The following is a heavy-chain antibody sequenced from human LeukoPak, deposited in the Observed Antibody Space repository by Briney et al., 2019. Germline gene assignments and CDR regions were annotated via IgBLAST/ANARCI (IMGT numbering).Heavy chain of an antibody. Sequence: ASVKVSCKASGYTFTSYAMHWVRQAPGQRLEWMGWINAGNGNTKYSQKFQGRLTMTRDTSINTAYMELSSLRSDDTAVYFCARGRRQRAATDKEYNYYYVMDVWGLGTTVTVSS. CDR1: GYTFTSYA. D-gene: IGHD3-22*01. V-gene: IGHV1-3*01. CDR2: INAGNGNT. J-gene: IGHJ6*02. CDR3: ARGRRQRAATDKEYNYYYVMDV.